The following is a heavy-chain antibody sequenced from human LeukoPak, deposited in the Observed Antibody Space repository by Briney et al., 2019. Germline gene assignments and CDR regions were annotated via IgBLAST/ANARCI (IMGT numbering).Heavy chain of an antibody. V-gene: IGHV1-24*01. CDR2: FDPEDGET. CDR1: GYTLTELS. D-gene: IGHD2-15*01. Sequence: ASVKVSCKVCGYTLTELSMHWVRQAPGKGLEWMGGFDPEDGETIYAQKFQGRVTMTEDTSTDTAYMELSSLRSEDTAVYYCATDLGLLARGGYYFDYWGQGTLVTVSS. CDR3: ATDLGLLARGGYYFDY. J-gene: IGHJ4*02.